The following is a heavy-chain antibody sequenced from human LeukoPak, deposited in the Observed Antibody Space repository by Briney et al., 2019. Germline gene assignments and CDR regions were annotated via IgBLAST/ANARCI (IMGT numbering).Heavy chain of an antibody. Sequence: GGSLRLSCAAYGFTFRDYYMSWIRQAPGKGLEWVSYISSSSSYTNYADSVKGRFTISRDNAKNSLYLQMNSLRAEDTAVYSCPRDLREDLAKPGTYYYYGMDVWGQGTTVTVSS. V-gene: IGHV3-11*05. D-gene: IGHD1-26*01. J-gene: IGHJ6*02. CDR3: PRDLREDLAKPGTYYYYGMDV. CDR2: ISSSSSYT. CDR1: GFTFRDYY.